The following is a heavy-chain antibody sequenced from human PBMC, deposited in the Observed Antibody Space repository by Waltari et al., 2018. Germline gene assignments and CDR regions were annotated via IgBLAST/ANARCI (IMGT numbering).Heavy chain of an antibody. J-gene: IGHJ4*02. V-gene: IGHV3-7*01. Sequence: EVHLVESGGVLVQPGGSLRLACVASGFDFPGYGMGWFRQAPGKSLEWVANINDDGTKEFYVESLKGRVTISRDNAKNSVYLQTTSLRAEDTALYYCARSGLVSAFDYWGQGSLVTVAS. CDR3: ARSGLVSAFDY. CDR2: INDDGTKE. D-gene: IGHD3-9*01. CDR1: GFDFPGYG.